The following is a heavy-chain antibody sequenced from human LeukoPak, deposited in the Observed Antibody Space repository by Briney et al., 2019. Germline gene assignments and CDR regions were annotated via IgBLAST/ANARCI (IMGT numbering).Heavy chain of an antibody. D-gene: IGHD6-13*01. Sequence: GRSLRLSCTASGFTFDDYAMHWVRQVPGKGLEWVSGISWNSGFTGYADSVKGRFTISRDNAKNSLYLQMNSLRAEDTAVYYCAKDYSSSFDYWGQGTLVTVSS. CDR3: AKDYSSSFDY. V-gene: IGHV3-9*01. J-gene: IGHJ4*02. CDR1: GFTFDDYA. CDR2: ISWNSGFT.